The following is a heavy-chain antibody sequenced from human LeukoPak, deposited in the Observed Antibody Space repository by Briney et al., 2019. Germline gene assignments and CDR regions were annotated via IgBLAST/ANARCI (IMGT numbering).Heavy chain of an antibody. CDR2: IFHTGST. D-gene: IGHD3-10*01. CDR3: ARGPDYYGSGRALYFGY. CDR1: GFSTSSGFF. V-gene: IGHV4-38-2*01. J-gene: IGHJ4*02. Sequence: PSETLSLTCAVSGFSTSSGFFWGWIRQPPGKGLEWVGSIFHTGSTSYNPSPNSGVTTSVDTSKNQLSLKLRSVTAADTAVYYCARGPDYYGSGRALYFGYWGQGTLVTVSS.